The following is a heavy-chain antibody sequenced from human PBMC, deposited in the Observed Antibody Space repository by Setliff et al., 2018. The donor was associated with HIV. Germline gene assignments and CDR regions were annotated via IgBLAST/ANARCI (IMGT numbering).Heavy chain of an antibody. Sequence: SETLSLTCTVSGGSISSSTYYWGWIRQPPGKGLEWIGRIYDSGATNYKPSLKSRVTMSIDKSNNQFSLYLTSVTAADTAIYYCARDQHYYGSGSYGPWGQGILVTVSS. CDR2: IYDSGAT. CDR1: GGSISSSTYY. J-gene: IGHJ5*02. V-gene: IGHV4-39*07. CDR3: ARDQHYYGSGSYGP. D-gene: IGHD3-10*01.